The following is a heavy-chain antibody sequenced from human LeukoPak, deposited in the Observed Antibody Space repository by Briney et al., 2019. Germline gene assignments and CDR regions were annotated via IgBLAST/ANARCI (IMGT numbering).Heavy chain of an antibody. CDR2: ISYDGSNK. Sequence: GRSLRLSCAASGFTFSSYAMHWVRQAPGKGLEWVAVISYDGSNKYYADSMKGRFTISRDNSKNTLYLQMNSLRAEDTAVYYCAGIDTVTTGGYWGQGTLVTVSS. D-gene: IGHD4-17*01. J-gene: IGHJ4*02. CDR1: GFTFSSYA. CDR3: AGIDTVTTGGY. V-gene: IGHV3-30-3*01.